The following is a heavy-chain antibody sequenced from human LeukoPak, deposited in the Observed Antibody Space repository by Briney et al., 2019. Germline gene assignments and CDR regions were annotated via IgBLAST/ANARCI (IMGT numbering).Heavy chain of an antibody. CDR3: ARDTSRGAYGSGAPAY. V-gene: IGHV3-7*04. D-gene: IGHD3-10*01. Sequence: GGSLRLSCAASGFTFSWYWMTWVRQAPGKGLEWVANIKQDGSETYYVDAVKGRFTISRDNAKNSLYLQMNSLRAEDTAVYYCARDTSRGAYGSGAPAYWGQGTLVTVSS. J-gene: IGHJ4*02. CDR1: GFTFSWYW. CDR2: IKQDGSET.